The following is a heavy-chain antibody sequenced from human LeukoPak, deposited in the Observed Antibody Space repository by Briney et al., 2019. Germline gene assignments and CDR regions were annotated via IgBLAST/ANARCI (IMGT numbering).Heavy chain of an antibody. Sequence: SETLCLTCTVSGGSISSSTYYWGWIRQPPGKGLEWIGSVSYTGNTYYNPSLKSRVTISVDTSKNQFSLKLTSVTAADTAVYYCARGRYTYGNAFDYWGQGTLVTVSS. D-gene: IGHD5-18*01. V-gene: IGHV4-39*07. CDR3: ARGRYTYGNAFDY. CDR2: VSYTGNT. CDR1: GGSISSSTYY. J-gene: IGHJ4*02.